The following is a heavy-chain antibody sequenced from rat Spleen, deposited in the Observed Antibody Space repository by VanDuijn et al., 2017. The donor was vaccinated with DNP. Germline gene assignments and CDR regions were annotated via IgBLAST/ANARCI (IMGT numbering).Heavy chain of an antibody. D-gene: IGHD1-3*01. Sequence: EVQLKESGPGLVQPSQTLSLTCTVSGFSLTDYSVHWVRQPPGKGLEWMGVMGSGGSTAYNSALKSRLSISRDTSKSQVFLKMNSLQTEDTAIYYCTRDDYGSYWDYWGQGVMVTVSS. CDR1: GFSLTDYS. CDR3: TRDDYGSYWDY. J-gene: IGHJ2*01. CDR2: MGSGGST. V-gene: IGHV2S63*01.